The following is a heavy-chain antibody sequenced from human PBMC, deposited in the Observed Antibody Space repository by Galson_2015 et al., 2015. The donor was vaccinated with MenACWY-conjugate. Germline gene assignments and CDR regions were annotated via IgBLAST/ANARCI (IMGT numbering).Heavy chain of an antibody. CDR3: ARAADGAMVLPVDVFDL. CDR2: ISYHGVNE. J-gene: IGHJ3*01. D-gene: IGHD3-10*01. CDR1: GSSLRELF. V-gene: IGHV3-30*03. Sequence: SCKVSGSSLRELFMHWVRQAPGLGLEWVATISYHGVNEYYADSVKGRFTISRDNSKKTTYLQMSSLRAEDTAVYFCARAADGAMVLPVDVFDLWGQGTLVTVSS.